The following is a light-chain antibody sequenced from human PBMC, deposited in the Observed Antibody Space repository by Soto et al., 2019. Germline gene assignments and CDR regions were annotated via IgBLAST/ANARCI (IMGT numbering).Light chain of an antibody. CDR2: GNG. CDR1: SSNIGAGYE. V-gene: IGLV1-40*01. J-gene: IGLJ1*01. Sequence: QSVLTQPPSVSGAPGQRVTVSCTGTSSNIGAGYEVHWYHQLPGTAPKLLVSGNGNRPSGVPDRLSASKSGTSASLAITGLQAEDEGQYFCQSYDKRVTAYVFGSGTKAPS. CDR3: QSYDKRVTAYV.